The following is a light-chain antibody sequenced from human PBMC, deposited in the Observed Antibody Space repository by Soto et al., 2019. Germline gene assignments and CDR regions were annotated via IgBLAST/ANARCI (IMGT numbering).Light chain of an antibody. CDR1: QDISHY. V-gene: IGKV1-33*01. Sequence: DIQMTQSPSSLSASVGDRVTITCQASQDISHYLNWYQQKPGKAPKLLIYDTSNLERGVPTRFSGGGYGTDFTFTISSLQPEDFATYYCQQYNSLPLTFGGGSKVEIK. J-gene: IGKJ4*01. CDR2: DTS. CDR3: QQYNSLPLT.